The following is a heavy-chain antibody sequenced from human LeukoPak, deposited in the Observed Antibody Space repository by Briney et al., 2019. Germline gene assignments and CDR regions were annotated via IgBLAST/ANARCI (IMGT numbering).Heavy chain of an antibody. CDR2: ISGSGGST. J-gene: IGHJ4*02. D-gene: IGHD2-2*01. CDR3: AKDRGLLGYCSSTSCYFDY. Sequence: GGSLRLSCAASGFTFSSYAISWVRQAPGKGLEWVSVISGSGGSTYYADSVKGRFTISRDNSKNTLYLQMNSLRAEDTAVYYCAKDRGLLGYCSSTSCYFDYWGQGTLVTVSS. V-gene: IGHV3-23*01. CDR1: GFTFSSYA.